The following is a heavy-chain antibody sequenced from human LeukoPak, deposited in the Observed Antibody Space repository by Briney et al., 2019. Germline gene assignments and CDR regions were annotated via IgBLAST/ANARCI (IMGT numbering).Heavy chain of an antibody. CDR1: GFTFSNYA. CDR3: AKDRGLYYDILTGYSYFDY. D-gene: IGHD3-9*01. Sequence: GGSLRLSCAASGFTFSNYAMSWVRQAPGKGLEWVSAISGSGGSTYYADSVKGRFTISRDNSKNTLYLQMNSLRAEDTAVYYCAKDRGLYYDILTGYSYFDYWGQGTLVTVSS. J-gene: IGHJ4*02. CDR2: ISGSGGST. V-gene: IGHV3-23*01.